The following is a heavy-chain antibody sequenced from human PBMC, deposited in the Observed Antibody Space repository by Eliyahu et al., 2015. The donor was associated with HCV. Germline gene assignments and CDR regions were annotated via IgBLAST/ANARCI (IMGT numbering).Heavy chain of an antibody. D-gene: IGHD6-19*01. J-gene: IGHJ5*02. CDR2: IHYSGST. CDR1: GXXXPTYY. CDR3: ASGGGGIAVTGTGGWFDP. V-gene: IGHV4-59*01. Sequence: QVQLQESGPGLVKPSETLSLTCTXSGXXXPTYYWSWIRQPPGKGLXWIGYIHYSGSTNYNPSLKSRVTISVDTSKNQFSLNLTSVTAADTAMYYCASGGGGIAVTGTGGWFDPWGQGTLVTVSS.